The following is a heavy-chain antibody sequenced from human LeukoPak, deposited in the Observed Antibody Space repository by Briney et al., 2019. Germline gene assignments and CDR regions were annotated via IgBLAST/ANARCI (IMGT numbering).Heavy chain of an antibody. CDR1: GGSISSGDYY. D-gene: IGHD5-12*01. Sequence: SETLSLTCTVSGGSISSGDYYWSWIRQPPGKGPEWIGYIYYSGSTYYNPSLKSRVTISVDTSKNQFSLKLSSVTAADTAVYYCARGPTVATIFDYWGQGTLVTVSS. CDR3: ARGPTVATIFDY. J-gene: IGHJ4*02. V-gene: IGHV4-30-4*01. CDR2: IYYSGST.